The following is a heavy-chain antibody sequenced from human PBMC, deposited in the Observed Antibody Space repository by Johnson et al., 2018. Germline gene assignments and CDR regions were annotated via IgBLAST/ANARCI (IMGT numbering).Heavy chain of an antibody. CDR3: ARDHRGTFFGVVSSYYYYGMDV. CDR1: GGTFSSYA. CDR2: IIPIFGTA. J-gene: IGHJ6*02. D-gene: IGHD3-3*01. Sequence: QVQLVQSGAEVKKPGSSVKVSCKASGGTFSSYAISWVRQAPGQGLEWMGGIIPIFGTANYAQKFQGRVTITADESTRTAYMELSSRRSEDKAVYYWARDHRGTFFGVVSSYYYYGMDVWGQGTTVTFSS. V-gene: IGHV1-69*12.